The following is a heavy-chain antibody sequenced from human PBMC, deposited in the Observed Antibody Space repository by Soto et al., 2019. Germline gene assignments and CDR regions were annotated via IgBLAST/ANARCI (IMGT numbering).Heavy chain of an antibody. CDR1: GYSFTSYW. D-gene: IGHD1-26*01. Sequence: GESLKISCKGSGYSFTSYWIGWVRQMPGKGLECMGIIYPADSDTRYGPFFQGQVTISVDKSISTAYLQWSSLKASDTAMYYCAKYSGSYHSNFAYWGQGPLVTVSS. CDR2: IYPADSDT. CDR3: AKYSGSYHSNFAY. J-gene: IGHJ4*02. V-gene: IGHV5-51*01.